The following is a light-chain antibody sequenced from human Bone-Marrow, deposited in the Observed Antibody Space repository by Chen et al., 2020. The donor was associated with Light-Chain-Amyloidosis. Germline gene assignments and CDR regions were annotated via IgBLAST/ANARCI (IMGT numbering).Light chain of an antibody. Sequence: EIVLTQSPGTLSLSPGEGANLSCRASQTISSNYLTWYQQKFGQAPRLLIYGSSSRATGIPDRFTGSGSGTDFTLTINRLEPEDFAMSYCQQYGTSPLTFRGGTKVEIK. V-gene: IGKV3-20*01. CDR2: GSS. J-gene: IGKJ4*01. CDR3: QQYGTSPLT. CDR1: QTISSNY.